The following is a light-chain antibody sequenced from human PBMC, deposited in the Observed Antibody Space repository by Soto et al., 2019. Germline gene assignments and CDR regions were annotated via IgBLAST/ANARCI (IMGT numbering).Light chain of an antibody. CDR1: QGINKF. CDR2: GAS. V-gene: IGKV1-9*01. CDR3: NQLTNFRLP. J-gene: IGKJ2*01. Sequence: IQLTQSPSSLSASVGDRVTITCRASQGINKFLAWYQQRPGKAPQLLVYGASTLQSGVPSRFSGSGSGTDFTPPITALRPEDFAPYSGNQLTNFRLPFGRGPNWTSN.